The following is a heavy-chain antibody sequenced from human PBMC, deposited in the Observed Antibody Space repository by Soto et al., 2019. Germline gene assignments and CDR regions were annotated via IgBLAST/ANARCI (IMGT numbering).Heavy chain of an antibody. CDR1: ALSPSRGSYH. CDR2: IYYSGST. Sequence: SLTRSFPCTVSALSPSRGSYHWFCLRHHKRKGLEWIGYIYYSGSTNYNPSLKSRVTISVDTSKNQFSLKLSSVTAADTAVYYCASVTRSCISSRCYRYYYGMDVWGQGTTGT. J-gene: IGHJ6*02. CDR3: ASVTRSCISSRCYRYYYGMDV. V-gene: IGHV4-61*01. D-gene: IGHD2-2*02.